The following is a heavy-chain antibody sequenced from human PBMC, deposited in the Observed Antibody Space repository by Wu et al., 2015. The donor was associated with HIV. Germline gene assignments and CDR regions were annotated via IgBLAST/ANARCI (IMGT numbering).Heavy chain of an antibody. CDR2: INLNSGNT. V-gene: IGHV1-8*03. CDR1: GYTFTAYY. CDR3: ARGGIIMGPTIKTSYYMDV. J-gene: IGHJ6*03. Sequence: QVQLVQSGAEVKKPGASVKVSCKASGYTFTAYYIHWVRQAPGQGLEWMGWINLNSGNTGYAQKFQGRVTISKNTSIITAYVELSSLRSEDTAIYYCARGGIIMGPTIKTSYYMDVWGKGTMVTVSS. D-gene: IGHD1-26*01.